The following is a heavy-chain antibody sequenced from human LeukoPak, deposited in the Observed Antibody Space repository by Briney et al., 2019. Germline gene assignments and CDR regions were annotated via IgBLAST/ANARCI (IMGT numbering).Heavy chain of an antibody. CDR1: GGSISSYY. CDR3: ARCPPAVDSSGYYSFFDY. Sequence: SETLSLTCTVSGGSISSYYWSWIRQPPGKGLEWIGYIYYSGSTNYNPSLTSRVTISVDTSKNQFSLKLSSVTAADTAVYYCARCPPAVDSSGYYSFFDYWGQGTLVTVSS. D-gene: IGHD3-22*01. V-gene: IGHV4-59*01. J-gene: IGHJ4*02. CDR2: IYYSGST.